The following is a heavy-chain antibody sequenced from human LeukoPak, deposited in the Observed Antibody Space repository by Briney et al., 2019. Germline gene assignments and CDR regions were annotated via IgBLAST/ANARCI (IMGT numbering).Heavy chain of an antibody. D-gene: IGHD2-2*01. CDR3: AKQTHQIVVVPAAIPNWFDP. Sequence: GGSLRLSCAASGFTFRIYAMNWVRQAPGKGLEWVSSIRGIDGSTYYADSVKGRFTISRDNSKNTVYLQMNSLRAEDTAVYYCAKQTHQIVVVPAAIPNWFDPWGQGTLVTVSS. J-gene: IGHJ5*02. V-gene: IGHV3-23*01. CDR1: GFTFRIYA. CDR2: IRGIDGST.